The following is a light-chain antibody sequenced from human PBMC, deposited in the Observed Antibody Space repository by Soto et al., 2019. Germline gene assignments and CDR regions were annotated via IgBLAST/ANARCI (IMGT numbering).Light chain of an antibody. CDR1: SSYVGSYNL. CDR2: EVS. Sequence: QSVLTQPASVSGSPGQSITISCPGTSSYVGSYNLVSWYQQHPGKAPKLMIYEVSKRPSGVSNRFSGSKSGNTASLTISGLQAEDEADYYCCSYAGSRDYVFGTGTKVTVL. V-gene: IGLV2-23*02. CDR3: CSYAGSRDYV. J-gene: IGLJ1*01.